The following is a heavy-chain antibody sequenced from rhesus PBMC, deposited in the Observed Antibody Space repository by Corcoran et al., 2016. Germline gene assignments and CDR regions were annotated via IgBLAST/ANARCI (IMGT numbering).Heavy chain of an antibody. V-gene: IGHV3S5*01. D-gene: IGHD6-13*01. Sequence: EVPLVESGGGLVQPGGSLRLSCAASGFTFSSYGMSWGRQAPGEGMELVSYINNGGGSTYYTDAVKGRFTISRDNSKNTLSLQMNSLRAEDTAVYYCAKDGGISVGRADVWGRGVLVTVSS. CDR2: INNGGGST. J-gene: IGHJ5-2*02. CDR3: AKDGGISVGRADV. CDR1: GFTFSSYG.